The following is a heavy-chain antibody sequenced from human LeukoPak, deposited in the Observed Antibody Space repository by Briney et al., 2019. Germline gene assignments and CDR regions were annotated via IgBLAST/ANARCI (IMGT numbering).Heavy chain of an antibody. CDR2: MKSETDGSTT. Sequence: GGSLRLSCEASGITISSAWTSWVRQAPGKGLEWVGRMKSETDGSTTDFAAPVKGRFTISRDDSKNTLYLQMNSLMVEDTAVYYCTTPPDWGQGTLVTVPS. J-gene: IGHJ4*02. CDR3: TTPPD. V-gene: IGHV3-15*01. CDR1: GITISSAW.